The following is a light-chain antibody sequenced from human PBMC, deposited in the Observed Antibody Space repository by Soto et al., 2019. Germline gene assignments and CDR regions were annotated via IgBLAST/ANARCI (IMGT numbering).Light chain of an antibody. V-gene: IGKV3-20*01. Sequence: EIVLTQCPNTLSLSPGEIVTLSCKASKRMSLNFLDWFQQKPGLAPRLRNHGASTRASGVPDRFTGGGSGTDFVLTISRVEHEDFAVYYVHQYGRSPFTLGQGTKLQIK. CDR2: GAS. CDR3: HQYGRSPFT. CDR1: KRMSLNF. J-gene: IGKJ2*01.